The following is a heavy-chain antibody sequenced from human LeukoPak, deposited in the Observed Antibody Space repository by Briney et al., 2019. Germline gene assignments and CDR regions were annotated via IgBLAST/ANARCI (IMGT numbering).Heavy chain of an antibody. Sequence: GGSLRLSCAASGFTFSGYSMTWVRQAPGKGLEWVSYTSAGSDYIYYADSVKGRFTISRDNAKNSLSLQMNSLRAEDTAVYYCARWGLGPSFDYWGQGTLVTVSS. J-gene: IGHJ4*02. V-gene: IGHV3-21*01. CDR1: GFTFSGYS. CDR2: TSAGSDYI. CDR3: ARWGLGPSFDY. D-gene: IGHD1-26*01.